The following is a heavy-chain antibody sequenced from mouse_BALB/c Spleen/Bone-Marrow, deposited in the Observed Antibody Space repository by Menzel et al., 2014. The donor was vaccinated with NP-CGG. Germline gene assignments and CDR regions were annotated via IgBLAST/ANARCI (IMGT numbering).Heavy chain of an antibody. Sequence: VKVEESGPGLVAPSQSLSITCTVSGFSLTSYCVHWVRQPPGKVLEWLGVIWAGGSTNYNSALMSRLSISKDNSKSQVFLKMNSLQTDDTAMYYCARGSYYEGAMDYWGQGTSVTVSS. V-gene: IGHV2-9*02. CDR1: GFSLTSYC. CDR2: IWAGGST. J-gene: IGHJ4*01. D-gene: IGHD1-1*01. CDR3: ARGSYYEGAMDY.